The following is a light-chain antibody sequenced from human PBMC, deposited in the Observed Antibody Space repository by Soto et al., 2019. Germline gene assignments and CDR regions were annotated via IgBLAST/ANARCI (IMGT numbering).Light chain of an antibody. J-gene: IGKJ2*01. CDR1: QSISSW. CDR2: KAS. V-gene: IGKV1-5*03. Sequence: DIQMTQSPSTLSASVGDRVTITCRASQSISSWLAWYQQKPGKAPKLLLYKASTLESGVPSRFSGSGSGTEFTLTISSLQPEDFATYYCQQSNSYYTFGQGTKLEIK. CDR3: QQSNSYYT.